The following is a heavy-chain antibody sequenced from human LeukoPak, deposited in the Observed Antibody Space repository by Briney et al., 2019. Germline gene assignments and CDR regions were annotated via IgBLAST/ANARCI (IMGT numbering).Heavy chain of an antibody. V-gene: IGHV3-30*02. CDR3: ARVKYYGSGMLYYFDS. D-gene: IGHD3-10*01. CDR1: GFTFSSYG. Sequence: GGSLRLSCAASGFTFSSYGMYWVRQAPGKGLEWVAFIRYDGSNKYYADSVKGRFTISRDNSKNTLYLQMNSLRAEDTAVYYCARVKYYGSGMLYYFDSWGQGTLVTVSS. CDR2: IRYDGSNK. J-gene: IGHJ4*02.